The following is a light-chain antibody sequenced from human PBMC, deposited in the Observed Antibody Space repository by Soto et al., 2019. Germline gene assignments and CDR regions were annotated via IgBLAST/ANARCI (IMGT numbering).Light chain of an antibody. Sequence: PXXXATLXCXASQSVXSYLAWYQPKPGQAPRLLIYDASNRATGIPARFSGXXXXTXXXXTISSLEPEDFAVYYCQQRSNWPPITFGQGTRLXXK. CDR2: DAS. J-gene: IGKJ5*01. V-gene: IGKV3-11*01. CDR3: QQRSNWPPIT. CDR1: QSVXSY.